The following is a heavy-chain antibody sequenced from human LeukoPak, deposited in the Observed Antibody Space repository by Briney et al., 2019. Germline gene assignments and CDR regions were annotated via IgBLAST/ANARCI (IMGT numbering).Heavy chain of an antibody. CDR1: GFTFSSYW. D-gene: IGHD2/OR15-2a*01. Sequence: QPGGSLRLSCAASGFTFSSYWMHWVRKAPGKGLVWVSRINSDGSSTGYADSVKGRFTISRDNAKNTLYLQMNSLRAEATAVYFCARALANENIYYYYGMDVWGQGTTVTVSS. CDR3: ARALANENIYYYYGMDV. J-gene: IGHJ6*02. V-gene: IGHV3-74*01. CDR2: INSDGSST.